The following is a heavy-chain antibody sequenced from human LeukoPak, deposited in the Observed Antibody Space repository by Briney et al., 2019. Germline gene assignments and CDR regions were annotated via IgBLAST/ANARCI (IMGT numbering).Heavy chain of an antibody. Sequence: GGSLRLSCAASGFTFSSYAMHWVRQAPGKGLEWVAVISYDGSNKYYADSVKGRFTISRDNSKNTLYLQMNSLTTEDTAVYYCARDHDSSGYYYPIGGWFDPWGQGTLVTVSS. J-gene: IGHJ5*02. D-gene: IGHD3-22*01. V-gene: IGHV3-30-3*01. CDR3: ARDHDSSGYYYPIGGWFDP. CDR1: GFTFSSYA. CDR2: ISYDGSNK.